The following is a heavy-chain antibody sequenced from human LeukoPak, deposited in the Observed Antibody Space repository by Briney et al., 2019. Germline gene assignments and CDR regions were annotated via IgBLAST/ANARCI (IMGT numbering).Heavy chain of an antibody. Sequence: SQTLSLTCAISGDSVSSNSAAWNWIRQSPSRGLEWLGRTYYRSKYYNEYAVSVKSRITINPDTYKNQFSLQLNSVTPEDTAVYYCARGGTLAEGWFDPWGQGTLVIVSS. D-gene: IGHD3-16*01. CDR1: GDSVSSNSAA. CDR3: ARGGTLAEGWFDP. J-gene: IGHJ5*02. V-gene: IGHV6-1*01. CDR2: TYYRSKYYN.